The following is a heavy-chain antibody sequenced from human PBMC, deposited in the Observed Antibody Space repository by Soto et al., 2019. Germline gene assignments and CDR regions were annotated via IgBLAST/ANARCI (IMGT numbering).Heavy chain of an antibody. CDR3: ARTRLCNGYCYSAYYFDF. J-gene: IGHJ4*02. D-gene: IGHD2-21*02. Sequence: QVQLVQSGAEVKKPGASVKVSCKASGYTFTNYDINWVRQATGQGLEWMGWMNPSSGNTGYIQKFQGRVTMTRDTSTSTAYMELTSPTSEDTAVYYCARTRLCNGYCYSAYYFDFWGQGALVTVSS. V-gene: IGHV1-8*01. CDR1: GYTFTNYD. CDR2: MNPSSGNT.